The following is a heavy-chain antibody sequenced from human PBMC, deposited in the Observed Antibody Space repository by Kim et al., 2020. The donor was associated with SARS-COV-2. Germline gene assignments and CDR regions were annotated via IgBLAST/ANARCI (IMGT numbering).Heavy chain of an antibody. CDR2: VNPSGDSP. J-gene: IGHJ6*02. V-gene: IGHV1-46*01. CDR1: GYTFTSAY. D-gene: IGHD1-26*01. Sequence: ASVKVSCKASGYTFTSAYIHWVRQAPGHGLEWMGMVNPSGDSPTYAPQFQGRVTITSDTSTRTAYTDSRRLRSEDTTVSYCARAREVPAYSYYALDVSA. CDR3: ARAREVPAYSYYALDV.